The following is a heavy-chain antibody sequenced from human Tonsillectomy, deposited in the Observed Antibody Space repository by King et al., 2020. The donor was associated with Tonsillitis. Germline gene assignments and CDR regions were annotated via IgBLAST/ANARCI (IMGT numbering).Heavy chain of an antibody. Sequence: LQLQESAPGLVKPSETLSLTCTVSGGSITISTYSCGWLRQPPGKSLEWIATFHSNGNPYYPPSLKSRATISLDTSSNQFSLKLTSVNATDTAHYYCARLPTGYPNCFDPWGQGTLVTVSS. CDR3: ARLPTGYPNCFDP. CDR2: FHSNGNP. J-gene: IGHJ5*02. D-gene: IGHD3-9*01. CDR1: GGSITISTYS. V-gene: IGHV4-39*01.